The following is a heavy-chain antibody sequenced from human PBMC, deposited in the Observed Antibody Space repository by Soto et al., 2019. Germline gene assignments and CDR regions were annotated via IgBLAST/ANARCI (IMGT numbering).Heavy chain of an antibody. V-gene: IGHV4-31*03. D-gene: IGHD1-1*01. Sequence: PSETLSLTCTVSGVSISSGGYYWSWIRQHPGKGLEWIGYIYYSGSTYYNPSLKSRVTISVDTSKNQFSLKLSSVTAADTAVYYCAREGSTTGTTDSNWFDPWGQGTLVTVSS. J-gene: IGHJ5*02. CDR2: IYYSGST. CDR1: GVSISSGGYY. CDR3: AREGSTTGTTDSNWFDP.